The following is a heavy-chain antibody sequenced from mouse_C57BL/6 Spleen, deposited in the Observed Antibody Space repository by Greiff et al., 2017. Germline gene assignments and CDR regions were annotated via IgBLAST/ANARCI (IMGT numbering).Heavy chain of an antibody. J-gene: IGHJ3*01. CDR2: IHPNSGST. V-gene: IGHV1-64*01. CDR3: ARAYGYEAWFAY. Sequence: QVQLKQPGAELVKPGASVKLSCKASGYTFTSYWMHWVKQRPGQGLEWIGMIHPNSGSTNYNEKFKSKATLTVDKSSSTAYMQLSSLTSEDSAVYYCARAYGYEAWFAYWGQGTLVTVSA. D-gene: IGHD2-2*01. CDR1: GYTFTSYW.